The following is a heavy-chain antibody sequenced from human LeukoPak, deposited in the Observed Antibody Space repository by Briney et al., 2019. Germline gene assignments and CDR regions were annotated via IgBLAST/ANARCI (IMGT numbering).Heavy chain of an antibody. CDR3: ARGDYYYYMDV. Sequence: SGPTLVNPTQSLTLTCSFSGFSLNTPSMRVNWIRQPPGKALEWLARIDWDDDKSYKTSLKTRLTISKDASKNLVVLTMTNMDPVDTATYYCARGDYYYYMDVWGEGTTVTVSS. J-gene: IGHJ6*03. V-gene: IGHV2-70*04. CDR1: GFSLNTPSMR. CDR2: IDWDDDK.